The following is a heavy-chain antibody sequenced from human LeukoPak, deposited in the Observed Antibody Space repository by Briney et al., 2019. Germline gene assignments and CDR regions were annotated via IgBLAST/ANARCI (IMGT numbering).Heavy chain of an antibody. CDR3: ARETDLYAFDI. J-gene: IGHJ3*02. CDR2: IYYSGST. V-gene: IGHV4-59*11. Sequence: SEPLSLTCTVSGDSISSHYWSCIRQPPGKGLEWIGYIYYSGSTNYNPSLKSRVTISVDTSKNQFSLKLSSVTAADTAVYYCARETDLYAFDIWGQGTMVTVSS. CDR1: GDSISSHY.